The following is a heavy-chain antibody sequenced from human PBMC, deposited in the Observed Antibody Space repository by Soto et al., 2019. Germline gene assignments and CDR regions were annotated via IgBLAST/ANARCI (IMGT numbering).Heavy chain of an antibody. CDR3: ARSSIAARPLHFDF. D-gene: IGHD6-6*01. CDR2: IWYDGSNK. Sequence: QVQLVESGGGVVQPGRSLRLSCAASGFTFSSYGMHWVRQAPGKGLEWVAVIWYDGSNKYYADSVKGRFTISRDNSKNTLNLQMNSLGAEDTSVNSCARSSIAARPLHFDFWGQGTMVTVSS. J-gene: IGHJ4*02. V-gene: IGHV3-33*01. CDR1: GFTFSSYG.